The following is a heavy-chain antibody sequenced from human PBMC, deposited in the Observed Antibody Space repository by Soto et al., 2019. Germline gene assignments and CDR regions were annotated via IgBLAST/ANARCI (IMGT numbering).Heavy chain of an antibody. J-gene: IGHJ6*03. V-gene: IGHV1-69*02. CDR3: AGLPGYSSDSYSPYYYYYMDV. D-gene: IGHD6-19*01. CDR2: IIPILDMA. CDR1: GGTFSSNT. Sequence: QVQLVQSGAEVKKPGSSVTVSCKASGGTFSSNTITWVRQAPGHGLEWMGRIIPILDMANYSQKFQGRVTITADKSTSTAYMQLSSLTSEDTATYFCAGLPGYSSDSYSPYYYYYMDVWGKGTPVTVSS.